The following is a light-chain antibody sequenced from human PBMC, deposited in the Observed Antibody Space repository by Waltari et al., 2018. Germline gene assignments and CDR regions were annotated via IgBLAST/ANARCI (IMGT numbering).Light chain of an antibody. CDR3: SSYAGSNNWV. J-gene: IGLJ3*02. V-gene: IGLV2-8*01. Sequence: QSALTQPPSASGSPGQSVTISCTGTSSDVGGFNYVSWYQHHPGKAPKLMISEVNKRPSGVPDRFSGSKSGNTASLTVSGLQADYEADYYCSSYAGSNNWVFGGGTKLTVL. CDR2: EVN. CDR1: SSDVGGFNY.